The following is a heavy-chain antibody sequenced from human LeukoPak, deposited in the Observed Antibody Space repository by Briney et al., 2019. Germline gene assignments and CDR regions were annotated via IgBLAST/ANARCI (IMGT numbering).Heavy chain of an antibody. V-gene: IGHV3-48*02. Sequence: PGGSLRLSCGASGLTVSSYSMNWVRRAPGKGQEWVSYISSSSSTIYYADSVKGRFTISRDNAKNSLDLQMNSLRDEDTAVYYCARARASGRSGFDYWGQGTLVTVSS. CDR2: ISSSSSTI. CDR3: ARARASGRSGFDY. J-gene: IGHJ4*02. D-gene: IGHD2-15*01. CDR1: GLTVSSYS.